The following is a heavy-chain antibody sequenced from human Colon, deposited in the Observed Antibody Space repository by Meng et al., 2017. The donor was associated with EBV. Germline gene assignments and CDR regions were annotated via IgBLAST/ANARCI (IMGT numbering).Heavy chain of an antibody. Sequence: QRPEAGTGLLNPPRPPSLPFTVSGGSISCNGYYWDWVRQPPGKGLEWIGAIYHSGSTSYNPSLQSRVTMFVDTSKNQFSLMLTSVTATDTAVYYCARRRGGSGRDCWGQGTLVTVSS. V-gene: IGHV4-39*01. J-gene: IGHJ4*02. CDR1: GGSISCNGYY. D-gene: IGHD3-10*01. CDR3: ARRRGGSGRDC. CDR2: IYHSGST.